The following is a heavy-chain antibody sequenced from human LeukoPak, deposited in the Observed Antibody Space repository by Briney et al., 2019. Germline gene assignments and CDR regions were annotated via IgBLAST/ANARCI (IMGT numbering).Heavy chain of an antibody. CDR3: ARGVYLGNGYYFDY. CDR1: GGSISSYY. J-gene: IGHJ4*02. Sequence: SETLSLTCTVSGGSISSYYWSWIRQPPGKGLEWIGYIYYSGSTNYNPSLKSRVTMSVDTSKNQFSVKLNSVIAADTAMYYCARGVYLGNGYYFDYWGQGTLVTVSS. V-gene: IGHV4-59*12. D-gene: IGHD2-8*01. CDR2: IYYSGST.